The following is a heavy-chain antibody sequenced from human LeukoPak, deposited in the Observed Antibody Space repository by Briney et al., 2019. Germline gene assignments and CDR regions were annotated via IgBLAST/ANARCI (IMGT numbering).Heavy chain of an antibody. CDR3: AKGGAYYYDSSAYYRD. D-gene: IGHD3-22*01. CDR2: ISSSSSYI. CDR1: GFTFSSYS. V-gene: IGHV3-21*04. J-gene: IGHJ4*02. Sequence: KAGGSLRLSCAASGFTFSSYSMNWVRQAPGKGLEWVSSISSSSSYIYYADSVKGRFTISRDNAKNSLYLQMNSLRAGDTAVYYCAKGGAYYYDSSAYYRDWGQGTLVTVSS.